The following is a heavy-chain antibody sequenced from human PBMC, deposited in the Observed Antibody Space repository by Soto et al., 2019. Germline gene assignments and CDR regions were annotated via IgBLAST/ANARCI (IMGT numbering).Heavy chain of an antibody. CDR2: IIPIFGTA. D-gene: IGHD1-26*01. Sequence: SVKVSCKASGGTFSSYAISWVRQAPGQGLEWMGGIIPIFGTANYAQKLQGRVTITADESTSTAYMELSSLRSEDTAVYYCARDLVSRGGYPRYYYYGMDVWGQGTTVTVSS. CDR3: ARDLVSRGGYPRYYYYGMDV. V-gene: IGHV1-69*13. J-gene: IGHJ6*02. CDR1: GGTFSSYA.